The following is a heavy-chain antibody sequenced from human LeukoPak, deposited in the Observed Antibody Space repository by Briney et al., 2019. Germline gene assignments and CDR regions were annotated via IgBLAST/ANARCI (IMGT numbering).Heavy chain of an antibody. D-gene: IGHD5-24*01. Sequence: SETLSLTCAVYGGSFSGYYWSWIRQPPGKGLEWIGEINHSGSTNYNPSLKSRVTISVDTSRNQFSLKLSSVTAADTAVYYCARVPGARLGYNKFKYTYFDYWGQGTLVTVSS. J-gene: IGHJ4*02. V-gene: IGHV4-34*01. CDR1: GGSFSGYY. CDR3: ARVPGARLGYNKFKYTYFDY. CDR2: INHSGST.